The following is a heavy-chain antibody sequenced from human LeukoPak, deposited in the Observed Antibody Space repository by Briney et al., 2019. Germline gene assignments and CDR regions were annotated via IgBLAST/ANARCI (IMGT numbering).Heavy chain of an antibody. CDR2: ISSSSSYI. D-gene: IGHD6-19*01. V-gene: IGHV3-21*04. Sequence: GGSLRLSCAASRFTFSSYSMNWVRQAPGKGLEWVSSISSSSSYIYYADSVKGRFTISRDNAKNSLYLQMNSLRAEDTALYYCAKEEGIAVAGTGELDYWGQGTLVTVSS. CDR3: AKEEGIAVAGTGELDY. CDR1: RFTFSSYS. J-gene: IGHJ4*02.